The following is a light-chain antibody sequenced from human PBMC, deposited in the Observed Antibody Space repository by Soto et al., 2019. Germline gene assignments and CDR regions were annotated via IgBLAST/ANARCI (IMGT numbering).Light chain of an antibody. J-gene: IGKJ1*01. CDR2: TSS. CDR1: QSISTS. Sequence: IQRTQSPSSLSSSVGDRVTITCRASQSISTSLNWYQQKPGKAPNLLIFTSSNLESGVPSRFSGSGSGTDFTLTISSLQPEDFATYFCQQGYSRPRTFGQGTKVDIK. CDR3: QQGYSRPRT. V-gene: IGKV1-39*01.